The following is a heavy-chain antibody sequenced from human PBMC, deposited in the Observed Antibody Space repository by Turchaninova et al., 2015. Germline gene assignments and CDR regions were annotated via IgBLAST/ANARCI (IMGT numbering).Heavy chain of an antibody. Sequence: QLQLQESGPGLVRPSETRSLPSPFSRGSISTSDDGAGLRPPPGKALEWFGSIYDRGSANFKPSLKSRITISIDTAKTQVSWKLRSVTAADTAVYYCAKDGGQDWSYFDYWGQGILVTVSS. J-gene: IGHJ4*02. CDR2: IYDRGSA. CDR3: AKDGGQDWSYFDY. D-gene: IGHD3-16*01. CDR1: RGSISTSDD. V-gene: IGHV4-39*07.